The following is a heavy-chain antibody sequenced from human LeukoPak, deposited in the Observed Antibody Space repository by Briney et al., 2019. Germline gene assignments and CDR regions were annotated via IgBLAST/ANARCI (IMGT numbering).Heavy chain of an antibody. CDR1: GGSISSGDYY. V-gene: IGHV4-30-4*01. Sequence: SQTLSLTCTVSGGSISSGDYYWSWIRQPPGKGLEWIGYIYYSGSTYYSPSLKSRVTISVDTSKNQFSLKLSSVTAADTAVYYCARGACSGGSCQLDYWGQGTLVTVSS. CDR2: IYYSGST. CDR3: ARGACSGGSCQLDY. D-gene: IGHD2-15*01. J-gene: IGHJ4*02.